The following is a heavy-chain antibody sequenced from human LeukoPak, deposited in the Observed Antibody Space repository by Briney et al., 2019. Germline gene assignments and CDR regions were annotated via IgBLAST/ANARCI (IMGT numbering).Heavy chain of an antibody. J-gene: IGHJ4*02. CDR2: ISPNSGGT. V-gene: IGHV1-2*02. CDR3: ASPGNSGRYQSLGY. D-gene: IGHD6-19*01. Sequence: ASVKVSCKASGYTFTGYYVHWVRQAPGQGLEWVGWISPNSGGTNYAQKFQGRVTMTRDTSISTAYMELSRLRSDDTAVYYCASPGNSGRYQSLGYWGQGTLVTVSS. CDR1: GYTFTGYY.